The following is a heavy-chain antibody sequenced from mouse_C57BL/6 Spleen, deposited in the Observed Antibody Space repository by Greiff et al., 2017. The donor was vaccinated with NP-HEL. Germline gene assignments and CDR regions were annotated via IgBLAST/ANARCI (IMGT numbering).Heavy chain of an antibody. CDR1: GYAFTNYL. D-gene: IGHD1-1*01. V-gene: IGHV1-54*01. CDR2: INPGSGGT. Sequence: QVQLQQSGAELVRPGTSVKVSCKASGYAFTNYLIEWVKQRPGQGLEWIGVINPGSGGTNYNEKFKGKATLTADKSSSTAYLQLSSLTSEDSAVYFCARRGYYGSTSDYYAMDYWGQGTSVTVSS. CDR3: ARRGYYGSTSDYYAMDY. J-gene: IGHJ4*01.